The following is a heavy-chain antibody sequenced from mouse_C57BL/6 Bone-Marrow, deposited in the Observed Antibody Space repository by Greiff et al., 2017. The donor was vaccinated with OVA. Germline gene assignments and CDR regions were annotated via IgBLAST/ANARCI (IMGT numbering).Heavy chain of an antibody. CDR3: AILHPYYAMDY. D-gene: IGHD2-10*01. CDR1: GYTFTSYW. V-gene: IGHV1-61*01. J-gene: IGHJ4*01. CDR2: IYPSDSET. Sequence: QVQLQQPGAELVRPGSSVKLSCKASGYTFTSYWMDWVKQRPGQGLEWIGNIYPSDSETHYNQKFKDKATLTVDKSSSTAYMELSSLTSEDSAVYYSAILHPYYAMDYWGQGTSVTVSS.